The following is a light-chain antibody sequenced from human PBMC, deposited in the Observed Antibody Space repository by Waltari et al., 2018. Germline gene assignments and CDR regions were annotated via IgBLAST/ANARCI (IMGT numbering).Light chain of an antibody. V-gene: IGKV3-20*01. CDR3: QQYGSSPRT. J-gene: IGKJ1*01. CDR2: GAS. CDR1: QSFSSSY. Sequence: IVLTQSPGTLSLSPGERDTLSCSASQSFSSSYLAWYQQKPGQAPRLLIYGASSRATGIPDRFSGSGSGTDFTLTISRLEPEDFAVYYCQQYGSSPRTFGQGTKVEIK.